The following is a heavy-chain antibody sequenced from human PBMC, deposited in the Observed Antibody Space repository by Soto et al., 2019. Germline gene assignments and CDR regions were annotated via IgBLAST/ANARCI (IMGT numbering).Heavy chain of an antibody. CDR1: GFTFSSYT. D-gene: IGHD3-16*01. V-gene: IGHV3-23*04. J-gene: IGHJ4*02. Sequence: EVQLVNSGGGLVQPGGSLRLSCAASGFTFSSYTMSWVRQAPGKGLEWVSLIGGSGGGTNYADSVKGRFTISRDNSKNTLYLQMRSLRAEDTAIYYCANTRGLIDYWGQGTLVTVSS. CDR2: IGGSGGGT. CDR3: ANTRGLIDY.